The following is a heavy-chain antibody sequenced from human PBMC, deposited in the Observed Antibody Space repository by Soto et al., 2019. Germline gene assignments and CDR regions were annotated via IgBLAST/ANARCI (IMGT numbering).Heavy chain of an antibody. J-gene: IGHJ6*02. CDR2: IYPGDSDT. CDR1: GYSFTSYL. Sequence: PGESLKISCKGSGYSFTSYLIGWVRQMPGKGLEWMGIIYPGDSDTRYSPSFQGQVTISADKSISTAYLQWSSLKASDTAMYYCARQYDSSGYYIHYYGMDVWGQGTTVTVSS. CDR3: ARQYDSSGYYIHYYGMDV. V-gene: IGHV5-51*01. D-gene: IGHD3-22*01.